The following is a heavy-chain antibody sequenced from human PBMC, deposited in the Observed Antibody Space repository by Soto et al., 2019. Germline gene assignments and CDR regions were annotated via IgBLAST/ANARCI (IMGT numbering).Heavy chain of an antibody. V-gene: IGHV1-69*08. Sequence: QVQLVQSGAEVKKPGSSVKVSCKASGGTFSSYTISWVRQAPGQGLEWMGRIIPILGIANYAQKFQGRVTITADKSTSTAYMELSSLRSEDTAVYYCAREPQLVLKENGAYGMDVWGQGTTVTVSS. D-gene: IGHD4-17*01. CDR2: IIPILGIA. CDR3: AREPQLVLKENGAYGMDV. J-gene: IGHJ6*02. CDR1: GGTFSSYT.